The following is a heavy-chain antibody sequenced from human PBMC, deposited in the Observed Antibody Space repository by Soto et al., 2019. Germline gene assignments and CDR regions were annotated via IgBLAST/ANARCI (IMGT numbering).Heavy chain of an antibody. J-gene: IGHJ4*02. D-gene: IGHD3-10*01. Sequence: GGSLRLSFALSRFTFSSHAMTSAPQAPGKALQWVSAISGSGGSTYYADSVKVRFTISRDNSKNTLYLQINSRRAEYTAVYYCAKSPRWRVAGLDYGGQGTLVTVSS. V-gene: IGHV3-23*01. CDR3: AKSPRWRVAGLDY. CDR1: RFTFSSHA. CDR2: ISGSGGST.